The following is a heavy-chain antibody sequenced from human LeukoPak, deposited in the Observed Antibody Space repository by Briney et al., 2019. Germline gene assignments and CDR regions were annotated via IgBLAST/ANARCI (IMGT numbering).Heavy chain of an antibody. V-gene: IGHV3-53*01. Sequence: PGGSLRLSCAASGFTFSSYAMSWVRQAPGKGLEWVSLIYSRGTTNYADSVKGRFTISRDNSKNTLYLQMNSLRAEDTAVYYCAGGSRGGVLDSWGQGTLVTVSS. D-gene: IGHD3-10*01. CDR3: AGGSRGGVLDS. CDR2: IYSRGTT. J-gene: IGHJ4*03. CDR1: GFTFSSYA.